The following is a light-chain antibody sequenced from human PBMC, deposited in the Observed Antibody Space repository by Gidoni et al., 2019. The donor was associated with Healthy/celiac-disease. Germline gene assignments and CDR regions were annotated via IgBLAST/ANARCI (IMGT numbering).Light chain of an antibody. CDR2: DVS. J-gene: IGLJ2*01. V-gene: IGLV2-14*01. Sequence: QSSLTQPASVSGSPGHSITLSCTGTSSDVGGYNYVSCYQQHPGKAPKLMIYDVSNRPSGVSNRFSGSKSGNTAALTISGLQAEDEADYYCSSYTSSSTVVFGGGTKLTVL. CDR3: SSYTSSSTVV. CDR1: SSDVGGYNY.